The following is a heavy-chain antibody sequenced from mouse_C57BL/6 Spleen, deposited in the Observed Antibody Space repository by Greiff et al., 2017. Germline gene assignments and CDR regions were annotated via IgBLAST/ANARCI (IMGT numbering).Heavy chain of an antibody. CDR3: TEGDGYYPFAY. J-gene: IGHJ3*01. V-gene: IGHV1-15*01. D-gene: IGHD2-3*01. CDR2: IDPETGGT. Sequence: VKLVESGAELVRPGASVTLSCKASGYTFTDYEMHWVKQTPVHGLEWIGAIDPETGGTAYNQKFKGKAILTADKSSSTAYMELRSLTSEDSAVYYCTEGDGYYPFAYWGQGTLVTVSA. CDR1: GYTFTDYE.